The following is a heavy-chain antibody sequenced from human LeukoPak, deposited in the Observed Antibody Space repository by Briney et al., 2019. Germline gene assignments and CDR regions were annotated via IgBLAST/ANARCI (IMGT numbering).Heavy chain of an antibody. D-gene: IGHD3-10*02. V-gene: IGHV3-74*03. CDR2: INTDGRVT. J-gene: IGHJ4*02. Sequence: GGSLRLSCTASGFTFTTYWMHWVRQAPGKGLVWVARINTDGRVTTYAESVKGRFTDSRDNAENTLYLEMNNLRPEDTAVYYCIRETHVGLHLEYWGQGTLATVTS. CDR1: GFTFTTYW. CDR3: IRETHVGLHLEY.